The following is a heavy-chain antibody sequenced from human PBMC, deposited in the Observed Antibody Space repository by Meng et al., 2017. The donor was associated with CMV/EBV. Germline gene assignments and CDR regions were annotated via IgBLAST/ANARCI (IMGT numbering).Heavy chain of an antibody. CDR1: GFTFSSYE. D-gene: IGHD3-16*01. V-gene: IGHV3-48*03. J-gene: IGHJ4*02. CDR3: ARDRLGSSDPDVNY. Sequence: GESLKISCAASGFTFSSYEMNWVRQAPGKGLEWVSYISSSGSTIYYADSVKGRFTTSRDNAKNSLYLQMNSLRAEDTAVYYCARDRLGSSDPDVNYWGQGTLVTVSS. CDR2: ISSSGSTI.